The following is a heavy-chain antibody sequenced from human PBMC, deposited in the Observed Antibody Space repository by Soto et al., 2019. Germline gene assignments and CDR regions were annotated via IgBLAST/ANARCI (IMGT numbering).Heavy chain of an antibody. D-gene: IGHD3-22*01. CDR1: GGSISSGGYS. CDR2: IYHSGST. CDR3: ARGNYYYDSSGYYYYDAFDI. V-gene: IGHV4-30-2*01. Sequence: PSETLSLTCAVSGGSISSGGYSWSWIRQPPGKGLEWIGYIYHSGSTYYNPSLKSRVTISVDRSKTQFSLKLSSVTDADTAVYYCARGNYYYDSSGYYYYDAFDIWGQGKMGNV. J-gene: IGHJ3*02.